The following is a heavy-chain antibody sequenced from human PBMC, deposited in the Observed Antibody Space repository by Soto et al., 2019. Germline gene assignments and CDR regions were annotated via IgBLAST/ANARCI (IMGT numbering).Heavy chain of an antibody. Sequence: GGSLRLSCAASGFTFSMAWMSWVRQAPGKGLEWVANINEDGTGKYYVESVKGRFTISRDNAKNTLYLQMNSLRAEDTAVYYCARDPLWGTAMVLWYFDLWGRGTLVTVSS. CDR1: GFTFSMAW. J-gene: IGHJ2*01. CDR2: INEDGTGK. CDR3: ARDPLWGTAMVLWYFDL. V-gene: IGHV3-7*01. D-gene: IGHD5-18*01.